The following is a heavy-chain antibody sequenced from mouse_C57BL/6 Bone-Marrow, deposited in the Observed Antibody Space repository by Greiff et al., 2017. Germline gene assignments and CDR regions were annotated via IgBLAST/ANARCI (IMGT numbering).Heavy chain of an antibody. Sequence: QVQLKQSGPGLVAPSQSLSITCTVSGFSLTSYAISWVRQPPGKGLEWLGVIWTGGGTNYNSALKSRLSISKDNSKSQVFLKMNSLQTDDTARYSCSSYYSGSSHCYFVVWATGTSVPVSS. D-gene: IGHD1-1*01. CDR3: SSYYSGSSHCYFVV. CDR1: GFSLTSYA. J-gene: IGHJ1*03. CDR2: IWTGGGT. V-gene: IGHV2-9-1*01.